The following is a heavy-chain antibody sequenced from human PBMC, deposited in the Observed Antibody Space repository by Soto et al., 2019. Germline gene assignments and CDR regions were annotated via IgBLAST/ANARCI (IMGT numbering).Heavy chain of an antibody. CDR3: ATTGRQLLPQRENYYYGMDV. CDR1: GGSFSGYY. J-gene: IGHJ6*02. CDR2: INHSGST. Sequence: SETLSLTCAVYGGSFSGYYWSWIRQPPGKGLEWIGEINHSGSTNYNPSLKSRVTISVDTSKNQFSLKLSSVTAADTAVYYCATTGRQLLPQRENYYYGMDVWGQGTTVTVSS. V-gene: IGHV4-34*01. D-gene: IGHD2-2*01.